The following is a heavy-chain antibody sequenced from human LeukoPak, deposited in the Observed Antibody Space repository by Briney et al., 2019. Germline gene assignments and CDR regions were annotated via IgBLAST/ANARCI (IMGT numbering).Heavy chain of an antibody. CDR2: ISGSGGST. CDR1: GFTFSSYA. D-gene: IGHD2-21*02. CDR3: AKVEWGYDCGGDCAYDAFDI. V-gene: IGHV3-23*01. Sequence: GGSLRLSCAASGFTFSSYAMSWVRQAPGKGLEWVSAISGSGGSTYYADSVKGRFTISRDNSKNTLYLQMNSLRAEDTAVYYCAKVEWGYDCGGDCAYDAFDIWGQGTMVTVSS. J-gene: IGHJ3*02.